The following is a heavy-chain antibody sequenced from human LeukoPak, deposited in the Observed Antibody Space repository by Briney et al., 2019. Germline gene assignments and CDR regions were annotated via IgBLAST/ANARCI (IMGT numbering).Heavy chain of an antibody. D-gene: IGHD3-22*01. CDR3: AIQALYYYDSSGYPLPWYFDL. CDR1: GGSISSSSYY. J-gene: IGHJ2*01. V-gene: IGHV4-39*01. CDR2: IYYSGSP. Sequence: SETLSLTCTVSGGSISSSSYYWGWIRQPPGKGLGWIGSIYYSGSPYYNPSLKSRVTISVDTSKNQFSLKLSSVTAADTAVYYCAIQALYYYDSSGYPLPWYFDLWGRGTLVTVSS.